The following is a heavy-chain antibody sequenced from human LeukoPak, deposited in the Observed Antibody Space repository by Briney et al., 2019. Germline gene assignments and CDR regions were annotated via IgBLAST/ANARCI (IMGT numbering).Heavy chain of an antibody. D-gene: IGHD3-22*01. J-gene: IGHJ4*02. CDR2: ISYDGSNK. V-gene: IGHV3-30*18. CDR1: GFTFSSYV. CDR3: AKEKGREYYYDSSGYYVY. Sequence: GGSLRLSCAASGFTFSSYVMHWVRQAPGKGLEWVAVISYDGSNKYYADSVKGRFTISRDNSKNTLYLQMNSLRAEDTAVYYCAKEKGREYYYDSSGYYVYWGQGTLVTVSS.